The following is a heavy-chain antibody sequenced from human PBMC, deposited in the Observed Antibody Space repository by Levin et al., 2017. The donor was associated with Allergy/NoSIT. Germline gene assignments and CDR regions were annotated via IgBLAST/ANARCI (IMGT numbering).Heavy chain of an antibody. J-gene: IGHJ4*02. Sequence: PGGSLRLSCAASGLTVSSDYMSWVRQAPGKGLEWASFIVKNNIPYYADSVKGRFTISRDNSKNTVYLQMNSLRVEDTAVYYCARDEGHQLAPLSWGQGTLVTVSS. V-gene: IGHV3-53*01. D-gene: IGHD6-13*01. CDR2: IVKNNIP. CDR1: GLTVSSDY. CDR3: ARDEGHQLAPLS.